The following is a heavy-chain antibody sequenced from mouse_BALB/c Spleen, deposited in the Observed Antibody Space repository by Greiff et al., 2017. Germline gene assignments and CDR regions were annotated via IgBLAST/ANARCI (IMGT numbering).Heavy chain of an antibody. V-gene: IGHV3-6*02. D-gene: IGHD2-1*01. CDR3: ASHGNHYFDY. Sequence: EVQVVESGPGLVKPSQSLSLTCSVTGYSITSGYYWNWIRQFPGNKLEWMGYISYDGSNNYNPSLKNRISITRDTSKNQFFLKLNSVTTEDTATYYCASHGNHYFDYWGQGTTLTVSS. J-gene: IGHJ2*01. CDR1: GYSITSGYY. CDR2: ISYDGSN.